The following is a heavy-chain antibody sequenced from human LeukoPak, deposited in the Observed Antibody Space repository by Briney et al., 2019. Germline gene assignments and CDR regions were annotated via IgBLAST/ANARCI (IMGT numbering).Heavy chain of an antibody. V-gene: IGHV3-48*03. CDR3: GRGGLYYDSCGYYH. CDR2: ISSSGSTI. CDR1: GVTFSIYE. Sequence: GGALRLSSAASGVTFSIYEMNSGRQSPGERLGWVSYISSSGSTIYYTDSVKGRFTISRDNAKNSLYLQMNSLGAEDTDVYYCGRGGLYYDSCGYYHWGQGTLVTVSS. J-gene: IGHJ4*02. D-gene: IGHD3-22*01.